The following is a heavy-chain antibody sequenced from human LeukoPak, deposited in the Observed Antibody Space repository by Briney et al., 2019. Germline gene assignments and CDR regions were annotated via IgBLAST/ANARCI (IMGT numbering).Heavy chain of an antibody. Sequence: SETLSLTCTVSGGSISSSSYYWGWIRQPPGKGLEWIGYIYYSGSTYYNPSLKSRVTISVDTSKNQFSLKLSSVTAADTAVYYCARGRGYYDSSGYYYAHFDYWGQGTLVTVSS. J-gene: IGHJ4*02. D-gene: IGHD3-22*01. CDR3: ARGRGYYDSSGYYYAHFDY. CDR1: GGSISSSSYY. CDR2: IYYSGST. V-gene: IGHV4-39*07.